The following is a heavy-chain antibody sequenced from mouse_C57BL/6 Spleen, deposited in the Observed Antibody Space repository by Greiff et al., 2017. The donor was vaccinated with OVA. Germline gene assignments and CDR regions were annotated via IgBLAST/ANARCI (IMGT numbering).Heavy chain of an antibody. D-gene: IGHD1-1*01. CDR2: INPSTGGT. Sequence: VQLKQSGPELVKPGASVKISCKASGYSFTGYYMNWVKQSPEKSLEWIGEINPSTGGTTYNQKFKAKATLTVDKSSSTAYMQLKSLTSEDSAVYYGARGEDYSGSEGFAYWGQGTLVTVSA. V-gene: IGHV1-42*01. CDR3: ARGEDYSGSEGFAY. CDR1: GYSFTGYY. J-gene: IGHJ3*01.